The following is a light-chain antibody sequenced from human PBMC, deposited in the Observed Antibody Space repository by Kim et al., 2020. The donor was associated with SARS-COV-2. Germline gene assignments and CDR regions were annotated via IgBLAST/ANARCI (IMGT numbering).Light chain of an antibody. J-gene: IGKJ1*01. V-gene: IGKV1-27*01. Sequence: ASVGDRFTITCRASRGIHNYLAWYQQKPGKVPKLLIYAASTLHSGVPSRFSGSGSGTDFTLIISSLQPEDVATYYCQKYNTAPWTFGQGNKVDIK. CDR2: AAS. CDR1: RGIHNY. CDR3: QKYNTAPWT.